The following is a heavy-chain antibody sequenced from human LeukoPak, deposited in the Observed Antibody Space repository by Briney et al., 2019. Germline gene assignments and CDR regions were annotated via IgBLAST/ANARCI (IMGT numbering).Heavy chain of an antibody. CDR1: GFTFSSYA. V-gene: IGHV3-30-3*01. D-gene: IGHD6-13*01. Sequence: GGSLRLSCAASGFTFSSYAMHWVRQAPGKGLEWVAVIPYDGSNKYYADSVRGRFTISRDNSKNTLYLQMNSLRAEDTAVYYCASPFSTGYSSSWYVYWGQGTLVTVSS. CDR2: IPYDGSNK. J-gene: IGHJ4*02. CDR3: ASPFSTGYSSSWYVY.